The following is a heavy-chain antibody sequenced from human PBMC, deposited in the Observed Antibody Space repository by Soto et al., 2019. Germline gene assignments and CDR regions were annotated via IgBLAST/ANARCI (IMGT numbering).Heavy chain of an antibody. CDR2: INACNGNT. Sequence: GASVKVSCKASGYTFTSYGMSWVRQAPGQRLEWMGWINACNGNTKYSQKFQGRVTITRDTSASTAYMELSSLRSEDTAVYYCARVTGYYAPDYWGQGTLVTVSS. J-gene: IGHJ4*02. V-gene: IGHV1-3*01. CDR1: GYTFTSYG. CDR3: ARVTGYYAPDY. D-gene: IGHD3-9*01.